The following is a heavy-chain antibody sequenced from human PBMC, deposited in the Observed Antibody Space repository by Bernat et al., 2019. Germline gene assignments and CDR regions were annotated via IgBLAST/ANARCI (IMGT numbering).Heavy chain of an antibody. CDR2: INGDGART. CDR3: ARGSASAWTGDSFDI. D-gene: IGHD3/OR15-3a*01. V-gene: IGHV3-74*01. Sequence: EVQLVESGGGLVQPGGSLRVSCAASGFSFSSYWMHWVRQAPGEGLVWVSCINGDGARTRDAYYVKGRFTIARDNAKNTLYLQMNSLRHEDTAVYYCARGSASAWTGDSFDIWGQGTVVTVSS. CDR1: GFSFSSYW. J-gene: IGHJ3*02.